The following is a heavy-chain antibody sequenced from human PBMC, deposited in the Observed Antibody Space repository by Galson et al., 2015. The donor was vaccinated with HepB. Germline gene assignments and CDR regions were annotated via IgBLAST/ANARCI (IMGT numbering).Heavy chain of an antibody. J-gene: IGHJ4*02. CDR1: GYSFTSHW. D-gene: IGHD4-17*01. Sequence: QSGAEVKKPGESLKISCKGSGYSFTSHWIAWVRQMPGEGLEWMGIIYPGDSDTRYSPSFQGQVTISADKSISTAYLQWSSLKASDIAIYYCARHLRGPTVTSPFDYWGQGTLVTVSS. CDR2: IYPGDSDT. V-gene: IGHV5-51*01. CDR3: ARHLRGPTVTSPFDY.